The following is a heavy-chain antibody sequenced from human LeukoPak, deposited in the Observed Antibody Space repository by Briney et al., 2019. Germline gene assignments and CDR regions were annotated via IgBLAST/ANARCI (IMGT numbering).Heavy chain of an antibody. Sequence: ASVKVSCKASGYTFTGYGISWVRQAPGQGLERMGWISAYNGNTDYAQSLQGRVTMTIDTSTSTVYMELRSLRSDDTAVYYCARDVGRSYDLDYWGQGTLVTVSS. J-gene: IGHJ4*02. CDR1: GYTFTGYG. V-gene: IGHV1-18*01. CDR3: ARDVGRSYDLDY. D-gene: IGHD3-16*01. CDR2: ISAYNGNT.